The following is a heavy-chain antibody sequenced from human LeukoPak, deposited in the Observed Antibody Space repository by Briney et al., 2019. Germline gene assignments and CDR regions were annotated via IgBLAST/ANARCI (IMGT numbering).Heavy chain of an antibody. CDR2: INHSGST. CDR1: GGSFSGYY. CDR3: AKTHSHFPPYFDY. D-gene: IGHD4-11*01. V-gene: IGHV4-34*01. J-gene: IGHJ4*02. Sequence: SETLSLTCAVYGGSFSGYYWTWIRQPPGKGLEWIGEINHSGSTNYNPSLKSRVTLSLDKSKNQFSLQLSSVTAADTAMYYCAKTHSHFPPYFDYWGQGTLVIVSS.